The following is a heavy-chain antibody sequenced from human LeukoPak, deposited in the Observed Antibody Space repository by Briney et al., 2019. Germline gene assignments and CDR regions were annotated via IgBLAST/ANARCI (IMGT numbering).Heavy chain of an antibody. J-gene: IGHJ4*02. CDR3: ARHWGGITMVRGACVDY. D-gene: IGHD3-10*01. V-gene: IGHV4-38-2*02. CDR1: GYSISSGYY. Sequence: PSETLSLTCTVSGYSISSGYYWGWIRQPPGKGLEWIGSIYYSGSTYYNPSLKSRVTISVDTSKNQFSLKLSSVTAADTAVYYCARHWGGITMVRGACVDYWGQGTLVTVSS. CDR2: IYYSGST.